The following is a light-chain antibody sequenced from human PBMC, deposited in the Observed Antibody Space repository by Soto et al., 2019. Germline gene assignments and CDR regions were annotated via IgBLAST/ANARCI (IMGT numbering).Light chain of an antibody. V-gene: IGKV3-11*01. CDR1: QSVSYY. Sequence: EIVLTQSPASLSLSPGATATLSCRASQSVSYYLAWYQQQPGQAPRLLIYAASNRATGIPARFSGSGSGTDFTLTISSLEPEDFALYDCQHRSHWLTFGGGTKVDIK. CDR2: AAS. CDR3: QHRSHWLT. J-gene: IGKJ4*01.